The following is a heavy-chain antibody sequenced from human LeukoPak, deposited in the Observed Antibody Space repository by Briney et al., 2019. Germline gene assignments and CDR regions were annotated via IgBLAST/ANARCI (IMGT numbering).Heavy chain of an antibody. CDR1: GYTFTSYG. J-gene: IGHJ3*02. CDR3: ARVASTTRRHDVFDI. CDR2: ISAYNGNT. Sequence: ASVKVSCKASGYTFTSYGISWVRQAPGQGLEWMGWISAYNGNTNYAQKLQGRVTMTTDTSTSTAYMELRSLRSDDTAVYYCARVASTTRRHDVFDIWGQGTMVIVSS. V-gene: IGHV1-18*01. D-gene: IGHD1-1*01.